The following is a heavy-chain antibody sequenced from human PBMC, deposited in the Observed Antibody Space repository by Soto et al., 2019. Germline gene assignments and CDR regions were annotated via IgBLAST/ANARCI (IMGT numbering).Heavy chain of an antibody. CDR1: GGTFFNYA. J-gene: IGHJ1*01. CDR3: PSHGEKEYYITSAYG. CDR2: FIPIFGTT. Sequence: QIQLVQSGAEVRKPGSSVKVSCKASGGTFFNYALAWVRQAPGQGLEWMGDFIPIFGTTNNAEKFQGRVTLIADKATRTAFMELRSLRPEATAVYYCPSHGEKEYYITSAYGRGEGTLVTVAS. V-gene: IGHV1-69*14. D-gene: IGHD2-2*01.